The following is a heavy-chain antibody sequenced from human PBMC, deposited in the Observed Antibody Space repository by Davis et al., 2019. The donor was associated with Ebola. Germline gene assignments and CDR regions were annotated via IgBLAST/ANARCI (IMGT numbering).Heavy chain of an antibody. CDR1: GGSISSGGYY. Sequence: SETLSLTCTVSGGSISSGGYYWSWIRQHPGKGLEWLGYIYYSGSTYYNPSLKSRVTISVDTSKNQFPLKLSSVTAADTAVYYCARVGFCSGGSCYFWYFDLWGRGTLVTVSS. D-gene: IGHD2-15*01. CDR3: ARVGFCSGGSCYFWYFDL. CDR2: IYYSGST. J-gene: IGHJ2*01. V-gene: IGHV4-31*03.